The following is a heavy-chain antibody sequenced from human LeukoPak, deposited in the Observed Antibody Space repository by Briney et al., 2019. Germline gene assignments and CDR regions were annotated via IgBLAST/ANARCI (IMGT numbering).Heavy chain of an antibody. J-gene: IGHJ5*02. CDR1: GGSISSYY. Sequence: SETLSLTCTVSGGSISSYYWSWIRQPPGKGLEWIGYIYYSGSTNYNPPLKSRVTISVDTSKNQFSLKLSSVTAADTAVYYCARWAYGDYSRGRWFDPWGQGTLVTVSS. CDR3: ARWAYGDYSRGRWFDP. V-gene: IGHV4-59*01. CDR2: IYYSGST. D-gene: IGHD4-17*01.